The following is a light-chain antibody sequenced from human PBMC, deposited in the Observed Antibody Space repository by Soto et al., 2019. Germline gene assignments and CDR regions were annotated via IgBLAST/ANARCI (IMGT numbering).Light chain of an antibody. J-gene: IGLJ2*01. CDR3: ASWDGSLNGRV. CDR1: SSNIGSNA. V-gene: IGLV1-44*01. Sequence: SVLTQPPSASGTPGQRVTISCSGSSSNIGSNAANWYRQLPGTAPELLIYSNNQRPSGVPDRFSGSKSGTSASLAISGLQSEDEADYYCASWDGSLNGRVFGGGTKLTVL. CDR2: SNN.